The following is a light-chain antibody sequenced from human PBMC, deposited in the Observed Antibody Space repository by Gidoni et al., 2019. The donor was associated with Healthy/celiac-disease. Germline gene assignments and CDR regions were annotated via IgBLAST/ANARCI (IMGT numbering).Light chain of an antibody. CDR2: AAS. Sequence: DIQMTQSPSSVSAYVGDRVTITGRESQCISSCLAWYQQKPGKPPKLLIYAASSLQSGVPSRFIGSGSGTDFTLTISSLQPEDFATYYCQQANSFPSVTFGQGTKLEIK. J-gene: IGKJ2*01. CDR3: QQANSFPSVT. V-gene: IGKV1-12*02. CDR1: QCISSC.